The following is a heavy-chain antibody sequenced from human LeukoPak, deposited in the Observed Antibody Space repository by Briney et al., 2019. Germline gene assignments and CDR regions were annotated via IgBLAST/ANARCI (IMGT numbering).Heavy chain of an antibody. D-gene: IGHD3-22*01. J-gene: IGHJ4*02. V-gene: IGHV4-39*01. CDR3: ARHFAYYDSSGYYYGGTLDN. CDR2: IYYSGST. Sequence: SETLSLTCSVSGGSISSSSYYWGWIRQPPGTGLEWIGNIYYSGSTYYNPSLKSRVAISEDTSKNQFSLRLSSVTAADTAVYYCARHFAYYDSSGYYYGGTLDNWGQGTLVTVSS. CDR1: GGSISSSSYY.